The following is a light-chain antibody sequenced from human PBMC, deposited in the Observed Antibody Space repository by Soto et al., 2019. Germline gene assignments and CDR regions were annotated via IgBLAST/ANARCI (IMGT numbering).Light chain of an antibody. CDR3: QQYGNSLPWT. J-gene: IGKJ1*01. V-gene: IGKV3-20*01. CDR1: QSVGNS. Sequence: IVLTQSPATLSLSPGERATLSCRASQSVGNSLAWYQERPGQAPRLLIYDASNRATDVPDRFSGSGSGTDFTLTISRLEPEDFAVYYCQQYGNSLPWTFGQGTKVEIK. CDR2: DAS.